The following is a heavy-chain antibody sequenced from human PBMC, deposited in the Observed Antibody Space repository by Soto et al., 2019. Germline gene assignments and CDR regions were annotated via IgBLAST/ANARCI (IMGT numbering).Heavy chain of an antibody. Sequence: QVQLVESGGGVVQPGRSLRLSCAASGFSLSNNGMHWVRQATGKGLEWVAVISYDGNNKYYADSVKGRFTISRDNSKNTVYLEMNNLRAEDTAMYYCAKGGSGNYLTYYYYYGMDVWGQGTTVTVSS. J-gene: IGHJ6*02. CDR1: GFSLSNNG. D-gene: IGHD3-22*01. CDR3: AKGGSGNYLTYYYYYGMDV. V-gene: IGHV3-30*18. CDR2: ISYDGNNK.